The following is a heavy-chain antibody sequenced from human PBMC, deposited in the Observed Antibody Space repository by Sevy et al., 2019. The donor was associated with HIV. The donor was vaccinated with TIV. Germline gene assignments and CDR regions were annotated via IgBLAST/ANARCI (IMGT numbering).Heavy chain of an antibody. CDR3: ARDLPPSATTVAHFDY. J-gene: IGHJ4*02. D-gene: IGHD4-17*01. V-gene: IGHV3-48*03. Sequence: GGSLRLSCAASGFRFSSYEMNWVRQAPGKGLEWVASISNSGTNIYYSDSVRGRFTISGDTAKNSLYLQMNSLRAEDTALYYCARDLPPSATTVAHFDYWGQGTLVTVSS. CDR1: GFRFSSYE. CDR2: ISNSGTNI.